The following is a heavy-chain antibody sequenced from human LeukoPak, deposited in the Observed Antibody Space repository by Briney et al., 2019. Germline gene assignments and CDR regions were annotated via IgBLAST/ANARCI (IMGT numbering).Heavy chain of an antibody. CDR2: ISGSGPYT. V-gene: IGHV3-23*01. J-gene: IGHJ4*02. CDR1: GFTFSSYA. Sequence: PGGSLRLSCEASGFTFSSYAMSWVRQAPGKGLEWVSGISGSGPYTFYTDSVKGRFTISRDSSKNTLYLQMNSLTTEDTAVYYCAKRGSSWFYADYWGQGTLVTVSS. CDR3: AKRGSSWFYADY. D-gene: IGHD6-13*01.